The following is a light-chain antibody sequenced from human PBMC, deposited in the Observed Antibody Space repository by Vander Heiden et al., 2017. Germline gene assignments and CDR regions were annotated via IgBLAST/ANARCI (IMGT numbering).Light chain of an antibody. Sequence: EIVLTLSPVTLSLSPGERATLSCRASQSVSSSYLAWYQQKPGQAPRLLIYGASSRATGIPDRFSGSGSGTDFTLTISRLEPEDFAVYYCQQYGSSPWTFGQGTKVEIK. CDR1: QSVSSSY. CDR3: QQYGSSPWT. CDR2: GAS. V-gene: IGKV3-20*01. J-gene: IGKJ1*01.